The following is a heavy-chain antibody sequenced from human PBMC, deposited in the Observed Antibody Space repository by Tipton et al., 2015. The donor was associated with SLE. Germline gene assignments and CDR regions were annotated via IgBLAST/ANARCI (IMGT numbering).Heavy chain of an antibody. Sequence: TLSLTCSVSGGSISHFYWSWIRQPPGKGLEWIAYIYYSGTTNYNPSLTSRVSISVDTSKNHFSLNLYSVTAADTAVYYCARGSRGFGFDVWGHGTTVIVSS. D-gene: IGHD3-10*01. CDR3: ARGSRGFGFDV. J-gene: IGHJ6*02. V-gene: IGHV4-59*07. CDR1: GGSISHFY. CDR2: IYYSGTT.